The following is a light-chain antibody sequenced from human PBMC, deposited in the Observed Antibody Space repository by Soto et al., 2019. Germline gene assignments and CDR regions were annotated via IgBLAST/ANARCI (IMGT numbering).Light chain of an antibody. Sequence: EIVLTQSPGTLSLSPGERATLSCRAGQSVSSSYLAWYQQKPGQAPRLLIYGASSRATGIPDRFSGSGSGTDFTLTISRLEPADFAVYYCQQYDSSLYTFGQGTKLEIK. CDR3: QQYDSSLYT. CDR2: GAS. CDR1: QSVSSSY. V-gene: IGKV3-20*01. J-gene: IGKJ2*01.